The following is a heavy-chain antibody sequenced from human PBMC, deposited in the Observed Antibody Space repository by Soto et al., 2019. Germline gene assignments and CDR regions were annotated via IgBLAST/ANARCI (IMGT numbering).Heavy chain of an antibody. D-gene: IGHD2-2*01. J-gene: IGHJ6*02. CDR1: GFTFSSYW. Sequence: GGSLRLSCAASGFTFSSYWMHWVRQAPGKGLVWVSRINSDGSSTSYADSVKGRFTISRDNAKNTLYLQMNSLRAEDTAVYYCAREYVGYCSSTSCYGGYYYYYGMDVWGQGTTVTVSS. V-gene: IGHV3-74*01. CDR2: INSDGSST. CDR3: AREYVGYCSSTSCYGGYYYYYGMDV.